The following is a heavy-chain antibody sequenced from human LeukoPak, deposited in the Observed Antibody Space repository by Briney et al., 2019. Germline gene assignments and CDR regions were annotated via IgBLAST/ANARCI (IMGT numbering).Heavy chain of an antibody. V-gene: IGHV3-9*01. D-gene: IGHD6-13*01. Sequence: GGSLRLSCAASGFTFDDYAMHWVRQAPGKGLEWVSGISWNSGSIGYADSVKGRFTISRDNAKNSLYLQMNSLRAEDTALYYCAKEGYSSSWEHYFDYWGQGTLVTVSS. CDR2: ISWNSGSI. CDR1: GFTFDDYA. CDR3: AKEGYSSSWEHYFDY. J-gene: IGHJ4*02.